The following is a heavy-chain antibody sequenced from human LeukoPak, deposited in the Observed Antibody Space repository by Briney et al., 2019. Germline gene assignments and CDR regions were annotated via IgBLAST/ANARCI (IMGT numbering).Heavy chain of an antibody. V-gene: IGHV4-39*07. CDR2: IYYSGST. CDR3: ARGPITYYEILTGYFHTNNWFDP. D-gene: IGHD3-9*01. Sequence: PSETLSLTCTVSGGSISSSSYYWGWIRQPPGKGLEWIGSIYYSGSTYYNPSLKSRVTISVDTSKNQFSLKLSSVTAADTAVYYCARGPITYYEILTGYFHTNNWFDPWGQGTLVTVSS. J-gene: IGHJ5*02. CDR1: GGSISSSSYY.